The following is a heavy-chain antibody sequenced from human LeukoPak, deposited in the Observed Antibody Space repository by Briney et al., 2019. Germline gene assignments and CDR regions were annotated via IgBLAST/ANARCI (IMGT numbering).Heavy chain of an antibody. J-gene: IGHJ3*02. CDR2: IGTAGDT. CDR1: GFTFSSYD. V-gene: IGHV3-13*01. CDR3: ARAAHLSYHDAFDI. Sequence: PGGSLRLSCAASGFTFSSYDMHWVRQATGKGLEWVSAIGTAGDTYYPGSVKGRFTISRENAKNSLYLQMNSLRAGDTAVYYCARAAHLSYHDAFDIWGQGTMVTVSS. D-gene: IGHD3-16*01.